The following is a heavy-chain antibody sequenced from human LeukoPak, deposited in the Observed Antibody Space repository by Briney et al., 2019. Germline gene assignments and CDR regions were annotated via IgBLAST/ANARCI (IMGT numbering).Heavy chain of an antibody. CDR3: ARPNGSYRPLDS. V-gene: IGHV3-48*03. CDR2: ISDGGGTI. CDR1: GFTFSSYE. J-gene: IGHJ4*02. D-gene: IGHD1-26*01. Sequence: GGSLRLSCATCGFTFSSYEMSWVRQAPGKGLEWVSHISDGGGTIHYADSVKGRFTISRDDAKYSLYLQMNSLRVEDTALYYCARPNGSYRPLDSWGRGTLVTVSS.